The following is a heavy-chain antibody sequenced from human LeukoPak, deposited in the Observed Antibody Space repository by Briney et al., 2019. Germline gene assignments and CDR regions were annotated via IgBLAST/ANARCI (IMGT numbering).Heavy chain of an antibody. J-gene: IGHJ4*02. Sequence: SETLSLTCTVSGGSFNTYYWSWIRQSPGKGLEWIGFISSSGNTYYNPSLKSRVTISLDTSKNQFSLSLSSVTTSDTAVYYCARLTPTRLGDYFDTWGQGTLVTVS. CDR2: ISSSGNT. V-gene: IGHV4-59*08. CDR3: ARLTPTRLGDYFDT. CDR1: GGSFNTYY. D-gene: IGHD3-10*01.